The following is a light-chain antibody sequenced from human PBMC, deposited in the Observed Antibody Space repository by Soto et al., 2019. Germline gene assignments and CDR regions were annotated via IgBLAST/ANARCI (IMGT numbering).Light chain of an antibody. V-gene: IGKV3-20*01. CDR3: QQYGGSPLYT. Sequence: EIVLTQSPGTLSLSPGERATLSCRASQTISSTFLAWYRQRPGQAPRLLIYGASSRATGIPDRFSGSGSGTDFTLTISRLEPEDFAVYYCQQYGGSPLYTFGQGTKVEIK. CDR2: GAS. J-gene: IGKJ2*01. CDR1: QTISSTF.